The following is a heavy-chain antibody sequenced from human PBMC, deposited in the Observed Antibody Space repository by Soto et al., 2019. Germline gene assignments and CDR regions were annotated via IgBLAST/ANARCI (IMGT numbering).Heavy chain of an antibody. CDR3: ARDIAAATPPNWFDP. Sequence: QVQLQQWGAGLLKPSETLSLTCAVYGGSFSGYYWSWIRQPPGKGLEWIGEINHSGSTNYNPSLKSRDTISVDPSETHFSLKLSSVTAADTAVYYCARDIAAATPPNWFDPWGQGTLVTVSS. CDR1: GGSFSGYY. D-gene: IGHD6-13*01. V-gene: IGHV4-34*01. CDR2: INHSGST. J-gene: IGHJ5*02.